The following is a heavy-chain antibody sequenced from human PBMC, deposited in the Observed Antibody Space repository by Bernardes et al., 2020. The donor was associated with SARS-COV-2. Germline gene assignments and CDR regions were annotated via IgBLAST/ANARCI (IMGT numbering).Heavy chain of an antibody. CDR1: GGSLSSGGYY. D-gene: IGHD2-21*02. CDR3: ARLLAPPCAGDCSARHRENWYFEL. CDR2: VYSSGTT. Sequence: SETLSLTCIVSGGSLSSGGYYWSWIRQVPGEGLEWIGYVYSSGTTYYNPSLQIRVNMAVDASKHQFSLKLDSVTAADTAVYSCARLLAPPCAGDCSARHRENWYFELWGRGTLVTVSS. J-gene: IGHJ2*01. V-gene: IGHV4-31*03.